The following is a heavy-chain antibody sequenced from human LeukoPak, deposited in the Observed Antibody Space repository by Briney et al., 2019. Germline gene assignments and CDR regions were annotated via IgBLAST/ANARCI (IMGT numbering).Heavy chain of an antibody. J-gene: IGHJ4*02. D-gene: IGHD6-19*01. CDR2: ISWDGSST. CDR3: AKGYQAPYSSGELGY. CDR1: GFTFDDYT. V-gene: IGHV3-43*01. Sequence: PGGSLRLSCAASGFTFDDYTMHWVRQAPGKGLEWVSLISWDGSSTYYADSVKGRFTISRDNSKNSLYLQMNSLRTEDTALYYCAKGYQAPYSSGELGYWGQGTLVTVSS.